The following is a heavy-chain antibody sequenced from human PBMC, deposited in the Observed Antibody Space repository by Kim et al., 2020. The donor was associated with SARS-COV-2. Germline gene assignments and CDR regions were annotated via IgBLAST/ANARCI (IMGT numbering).Heavy chain of an antibody. Sequence: FQGRVTITADKSTSTAYMELSSLRSEDTAVYYCARGYYDILTGRYNWFDPWGQGTLVTVSS. V-gene: IGHV1-69*04. CDR3: ARGYYDILTGRYNWFDP. D-gene: IGHD3-9*01. J-gene: IGHJ5*02.